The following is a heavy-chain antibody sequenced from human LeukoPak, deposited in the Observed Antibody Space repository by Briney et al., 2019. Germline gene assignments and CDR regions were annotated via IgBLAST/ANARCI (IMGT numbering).Heavy chain of an antibody. V-gene: IGHV4-39*01. Sequence: SETLSLTCAVSGGSISSGGYYWGWIRQPPGKGLEWIGSIYYSGSTYYNPSLKSRVTISVDTSKNQFSLKLSSVTAADTAVYYCARAVAGIAAAEDPFDYWGQGTLVTVSS. D-gene: IGHD6-13*01. CDR1: GGSISSGGYY. CDR2: IYYSGST. J-gene: IGHJ4*02. CDR3: ARAVAGIAAAEDPFDY.